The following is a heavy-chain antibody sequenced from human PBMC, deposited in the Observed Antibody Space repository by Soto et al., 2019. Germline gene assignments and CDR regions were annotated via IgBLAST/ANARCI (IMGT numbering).Heavy chain of an antibody. J-gene: IGHJ5*02. Sequence: ASLKLYRKTAGYAYTGYTMNWLRQAPGQRLEWMGWINPDNGNTKSSQKFQDRVIITRDTSASTAYMDLSSLRSEDTAVYYCARGIATGQLDPWGQGTLVTVSS. CDR1: GYAYTGYT. CDR3: ARGIATGQLDP. D-gene: IGHD2-15*01. V-gene: IGHV1-3*01. CDR2: INPDNGNT.